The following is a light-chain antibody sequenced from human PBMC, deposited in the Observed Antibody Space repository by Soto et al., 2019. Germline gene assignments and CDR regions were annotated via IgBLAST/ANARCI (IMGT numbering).Light chain of an antibody. V-gene: IGKV3-20*01. CDR2: GVS. Sequence: ETVLTQSPGTLSLSPGERATLSCRASQNLNSNFLAWYQQKPGQAPRLLIYGVSNRATCIPDRFSGSGSGTDFTLTISRLEPEDFAVYYCQQYGSSPPFTFGPGTKVDIK. J-gene: IGKJ3*01. CDR1: QNLNSNF. CDR3: QQYGSSPPFT.